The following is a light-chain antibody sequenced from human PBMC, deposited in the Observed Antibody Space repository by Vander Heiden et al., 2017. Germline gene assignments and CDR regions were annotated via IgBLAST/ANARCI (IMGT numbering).Light chain of an antibody. J-gene: IGKJ1*01. V-gene: IGKV1-5*03. Sequence: DIQMTQSPSTLSASVGDRVTITCRASESISSWLAWYQQKPVKAPKLLMYKASNLETAVPSRFSGSGSGTEFTLTISSLQPDDFATYYCQQYSRFSTFGPGTKVEIK. CDR1: ESISSW. CDR2: KAS. CDR3: QQYSRFST.